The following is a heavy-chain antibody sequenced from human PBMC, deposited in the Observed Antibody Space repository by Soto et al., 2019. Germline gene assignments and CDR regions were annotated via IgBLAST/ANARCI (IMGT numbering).Heavy chain of an antibody. V-gene: IGHV3-30-3*01. CDR3: ARREEGAASDLLDD. J-gene: IGHJ4*02. CDR2: ISYDGTIK. D-gene: IGHD6-13*01. CDR1: GFTFSNYV. Sequence: QVHLVESGGGVVQPGRSLSLSCVASGFTFSNYVMHWVRQAPGKGLEWVAVISYDGTIKYYGDSVRGRFTISRDNSKNTLYLQRNSRRAEDTDVYYCARREEGAASDLLDDWGQGTLVTVSS.